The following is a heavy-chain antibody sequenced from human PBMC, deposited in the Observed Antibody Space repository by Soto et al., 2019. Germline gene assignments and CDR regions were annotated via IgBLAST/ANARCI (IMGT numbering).Heavy chain of an antibody. D-gene: IGHD2-2*01. CDR3: ARVGGYSYCSSTSCYYYYYYGMYV. J-gene: IGHJ6*02. Sequence: QVQLQQWGAGLLKPSETLSLTCAVYCGSFSGYYWSWIRQPPGKGLEWIGEINHSGSTNYNPSLRSRVTISVDSSRRQFSLKLSSVTAADTAVYYCARVGGYSYCSSTSCYYYYYYGMYVWGQGTTVTVSS. CDR2: INHSGST. V-gene: IGHV4-34*01. CDR1: CGSFSGYY.